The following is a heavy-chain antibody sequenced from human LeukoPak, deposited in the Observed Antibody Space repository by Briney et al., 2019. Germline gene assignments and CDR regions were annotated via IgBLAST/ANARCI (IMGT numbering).Heavy chain of an antibody. CDR1: GYTFTDYY. D-gene: IGHD3-10*01. J-gene: IGHJ4*02. V-gene: IGHV1-2*02. Sequence: GASVKVSCKTSGYTFTDYYMHWVRQAPGQGLEWMGWINPNSGGTNYAQKFQGRVTMTRDTSISTAYMELSRLRSDDTAVYYCARRHTMVRGVYPYYFDYWGQGTWSPSPQ. CDR2: INPNSGGT. CDR3: ARRHTMVRGVYPYYFDY.